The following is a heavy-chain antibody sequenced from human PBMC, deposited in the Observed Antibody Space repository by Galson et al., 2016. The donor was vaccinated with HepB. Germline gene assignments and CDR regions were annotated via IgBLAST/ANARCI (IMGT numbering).Heavy chain of an antibody. CDR2: IKQDGSEK. Sequence: SLRLSCAASGFTFSSYWMSWVRQAPGKGLEWVANIKQDGSEKYYVDSVKGRFTISRDNAKNSLYLQMNSLRAEDTAVYYCARADPFTPPKILTGYYPHLHYCYGLDDWGQGTTVTVSS. D-gene: IGHD3-9*01. V-gene: IGHV3-7*04. CDR1: GFTFSSYW. J-gene: IGHJ6*02. CDR3: ARADPFTPPKILTGYYPHLHYCYGLDD.